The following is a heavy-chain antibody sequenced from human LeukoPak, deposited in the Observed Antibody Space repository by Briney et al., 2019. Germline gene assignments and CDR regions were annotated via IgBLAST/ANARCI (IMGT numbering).Heavy chain of an antibody. Sequence: GESLKISCKGSGYSFTTYWITWVRQMPGKGLEWMGRIDASDSYTNYSPSFQCHVTISADKSINPAYLQWSSLKASDTAMYYCARGLRGGPSGGGLDYWGQGTLVTVSS. CDR1: GYSFTTYW. J-gene: IGHJ4*02. CDR3: ARGLRGGPSGGGLDY. V-gene: IGHV5-10-1*01. D-gene: IGHD2-15*01. CDR2: IDASDSYT.